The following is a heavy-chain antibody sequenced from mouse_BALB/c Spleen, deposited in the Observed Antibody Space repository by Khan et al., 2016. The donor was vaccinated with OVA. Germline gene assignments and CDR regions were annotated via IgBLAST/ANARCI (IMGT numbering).Heavy chain of an antibody. Sequence: EVQLQQSGPELVKPGASVKMSCKASGYTFTNYVLHWVKQKPGQGLEWIGYINPYNGGTKYTEKFKGKATLASAKSSITAYMELSSLTSEDSAVYYCARGNWQSYYFDYWGQGTTLTLSS. V-gene: IGHV1S136*01. D-gene: IGHD4-1*01. CDR3: ARGNWQSYYFDY. J-gene: IGHJ2*01. CDR2: INPYNGGT. CDR1: GYTFTNYV.